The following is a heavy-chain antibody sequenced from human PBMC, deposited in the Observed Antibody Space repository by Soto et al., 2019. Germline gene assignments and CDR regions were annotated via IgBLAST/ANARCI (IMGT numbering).Heavy chain of an antibody. CDR2: IVPMNGSP. D-gene: IGHD4-17*01. Sequence: SVKVSCKASGGMFYSSAINWVRQAPGQGLEWMGGIVPMNGSPKYAQKFQGRFTLARDTSASTAYMELSSLRSEDTAVYYCARGLPTTVTILQSWGQGTLVTVSS. CDR1: GGMFYSSA. CDR3: ARGLPTTVTILQS. V-gene: IGHV1-69*05. J-gene: IGHJ5*02.